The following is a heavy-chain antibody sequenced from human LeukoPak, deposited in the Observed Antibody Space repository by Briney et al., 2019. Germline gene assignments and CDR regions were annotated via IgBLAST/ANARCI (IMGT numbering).Heavy chain of an antibody. J-gene: IGHJ4*02. V-gene: IGHV3-23*01. Sequence: GGSLRLSCAASGFTVSSNYMSWVRQAPGKGLEWVSAISGSGGSTYYADSVKGRFTISRDNSKNTLYLQMNSLRAEDTAVYYCAKYDFWSGYYYFDYWGQGTLVTVSS. CDR2: ISGSGGST. CDR3: AKYDFWSGYYYFDY. D-gene: IGHD3-3*01. CDR1: GFTVSSNY.